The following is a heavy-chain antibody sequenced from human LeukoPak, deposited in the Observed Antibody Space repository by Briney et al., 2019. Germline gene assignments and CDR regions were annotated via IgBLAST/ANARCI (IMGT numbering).Heavy chain of an antibody. Sequence: GGSLRLSCAASGFAVSSYGMHWVRQAPGKGLEWVAVISYDGSNKYYADSVKGRFTISRDNSKNTLYLQMNSLRAEDTAVYYCAKGPTYDSVWGQGTLVTVSS. CDR1: GFAVSSYG. D-gene: IGHD3-16*01. J-gene: IGHJ4*02. CDR2: ISYDGSNK. V-gene: IGHV3-30*18. CDR3: AKGPTYDSV.